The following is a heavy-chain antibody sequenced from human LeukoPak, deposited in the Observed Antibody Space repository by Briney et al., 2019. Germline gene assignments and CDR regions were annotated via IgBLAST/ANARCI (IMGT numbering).Heavy chain of an antibody. CDR2: ISSSGSTI. V-gene: IGHV3-11*01. CDR3: ARAKAVAGAIRSYYYGMDV. Sequence: GGSLRLSCAASGFTFSDYYMSWIRQAPGKGLEWVSYISSSGSTIYYADSVKGRFTISRDNAKNSLYLQMNSLRAEDTAVYYCARAKAVAGAIRSYYYGMDVWGQGTTVTVSS. CDR1: GFTFSDYY. J-gene: IGHJ6*02. D-gene: IGHD6-19*01.